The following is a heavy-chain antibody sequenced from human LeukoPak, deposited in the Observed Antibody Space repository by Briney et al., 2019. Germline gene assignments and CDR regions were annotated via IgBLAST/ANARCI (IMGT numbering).Heavy chain of an antibody. CDR3: ARAASKGYCSSTSCYGRGGYFQH. CDR2: INHSGST. D-gene: IGHD2-2*01. Sequence: SETLSLTCAVYGGSFSGYYWSWIRQPPGKGLEWIGEINHSGSTNYNPSLKSRVTISVDTSKNQFSLKLSSVTAADTAVYYCARAASKGYCSSTSCYGRGGYFQHWGQGTLVTVSS. V-gene: IGHV4-34*01. J-gene: IGHJ1*01. CDR1: GGSFSGYY.